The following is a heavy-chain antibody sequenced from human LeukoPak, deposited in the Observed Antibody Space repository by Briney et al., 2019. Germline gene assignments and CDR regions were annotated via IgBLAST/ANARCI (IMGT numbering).Heavy chain of an antibody. CDR3: ARDRTTVTLFDN. V-gene: IGHV3-74*01. CDR2: ISTDGAVT. Sequence: GGSLRLSCAASGFTFTSVWMHWFRQAPGRGLVWISRISTDGAVTGYADSVKGRFTISRDNAKNTLYLQMNSLRAENTAVYYCARDRTTVTLFDNWGQGALVTVSS. J-gene: IGHJ4*02. CDR1: GFTFTSVW. D-gene: IGHD4-17*01.